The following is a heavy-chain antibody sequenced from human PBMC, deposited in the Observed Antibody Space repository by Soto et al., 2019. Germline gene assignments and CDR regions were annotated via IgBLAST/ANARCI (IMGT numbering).Heavy chain of an antibody. D-gene: IGHD4-17*01. V-gene: IGHV3-23*01. CDR3: AKDDGGDYSKGYFDY. CDR1: GFTFRSYA. J-gene: IGHJ4*02. CDR2: ISGSGGST. Sequence: SLRLSCAASGFTFRSYAMSWVRQAPGKGLEWVSAISGSGGSTYYADSVKGRFTISRDNTENMLSLQMNSLRAEDTAVYYCAKDDGGDYSKGYFDYWGQGTLVTVSS.